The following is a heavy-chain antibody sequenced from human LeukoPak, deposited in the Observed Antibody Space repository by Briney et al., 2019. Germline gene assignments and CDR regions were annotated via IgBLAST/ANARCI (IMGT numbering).Heavy chain of an antibody. V-gene: IGHV4-59*01. CDR3: ARAYYDFWSGYSIDYYYYYYMDV. Sequence: SETLSLTCTVSGGSISSYYWSWIRQPPGKGLEWIGYIYYSGSTNYNPSLKSRVTISVDTSKNQFSLKLSSVTAADTAVCYCARAYYDFWSGYSIDYYYYYYMDVWGKGTTVTVSS. J-gene: IGHJ6*03. D-gene: IGHD3-3*01. CDR1: GGSISSYY. CDR2: IYYSGST.